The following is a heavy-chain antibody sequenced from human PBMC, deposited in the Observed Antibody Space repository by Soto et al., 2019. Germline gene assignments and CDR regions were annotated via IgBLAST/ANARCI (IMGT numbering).Heavy chain of an antibody. V-gene: IGHV4-34*01. CDR1: GGSFSGYY. CDR3: ARVYSSGRFNWFDP. D-gene: IGHD6-19*01. J-gene: IGHJ5*02. CDR2: INHSGST. Sequence: SETLSLTCAVYGGSFSGYYWSWIRQPPGKGLEWIGEINHSGSTNYNPSLKSRVTISVDTSKNQFSLKLSSVTAADTAVYYCARVYSSGRFNWFDPWGQGTLVTVS.